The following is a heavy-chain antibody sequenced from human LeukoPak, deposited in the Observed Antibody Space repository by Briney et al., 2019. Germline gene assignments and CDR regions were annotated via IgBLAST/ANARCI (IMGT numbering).Heavy chain of an antibody. V-gene: IGHV1-69*13. CDR1: GYTFTSYG. CDR2: IIPIFGTA. Sequence: ASVKVSCKASGYTFTSYGISWVRQAPGQGLEWMGEIIPIFGTAHYTQKFQGRVTITADESTTTAYMELSSLRSEDTAVYYCARGSCSSGYYCPQYFDYWGQGTLVTVSS. D-gene: IGHD3-22*01. CDR3: ARGSCSSGYYCPQYFDY. J-gene: IGHJ4*02.